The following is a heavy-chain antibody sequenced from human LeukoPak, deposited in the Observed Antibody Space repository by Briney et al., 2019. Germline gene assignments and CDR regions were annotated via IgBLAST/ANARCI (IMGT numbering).Heavy chain of an antibody. D-gene: IGHD3-10*01. CDR2: ISAYNGST. CDR1: GYTFTSYG. Sequence: ASLKVSCKASGYTFTSYGISWVRQAPGQGLEWMGWISAYNGSTNYAQKLQGRVTMTTDTSTSTAYMELRSLRSDDTAVYYCARVYSKLWFGELLYFDYWGQGTLVTVSS. V-gene: IGHV1-18*01. J-gene: IGHJ4*02. CDR3: ARVYSKLWFGELLYFDY.